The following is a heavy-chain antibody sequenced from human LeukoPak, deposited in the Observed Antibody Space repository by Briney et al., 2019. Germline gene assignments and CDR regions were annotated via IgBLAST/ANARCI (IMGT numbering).Heavy chain of an antibody. J-gene: IGHJ4*02. CDR3: ARGPWLLDY. CDR1: GGSFSGYY. Sequence: PSETLSLTCAVYGGSFSGYYWSWIRQPPGKGLEWIGEINHSGSTNYNPSLKSRVTISVDTSKNQLSLKLSSVTAADTAVYYCARGPWLLDYWGQGTLVTVSS. V-gene: IGHV4-34*01. D-gene: IGHD3-9*01. CDR2: INHSGST.